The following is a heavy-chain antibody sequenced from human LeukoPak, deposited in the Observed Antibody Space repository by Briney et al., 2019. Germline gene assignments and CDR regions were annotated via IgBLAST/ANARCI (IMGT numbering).Heavy chain of an antibody. Sequence: SETLSLTCTVSGGSISSSTYYWGWIRQPPGKGLEWIGIISYSGSTHYNPSLKSRVTISVDTSKNQFSLNLRSVTAADTAVYYCARVRRDYTDTSGYYFFDYWGQGTLVTVSS. CDR3: ARVRRDYTDTSGYYFFDY. D-gene: IGHD3-22*01. CDR2: ISYSGST. V-gene: IGHV4-39*01. J-gene: IGHJ4*02. CDR1: GGSISSSTYY.